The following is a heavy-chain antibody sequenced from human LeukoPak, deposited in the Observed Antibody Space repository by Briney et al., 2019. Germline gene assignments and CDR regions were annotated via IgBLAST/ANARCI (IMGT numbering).Heavy chain of an antibody. CDR3: ARDKLEMTTIFPYYYGMDV. Sequence: PGGSLRLSCAASGFTFSSYEMNWVRQAPGKGLEWVSYISSSGSTIYYADSVKGRFTISRDNAKNSLSLQMNSLRAEDTAVYYCARDKLEMTTIFPYYYGMDVRGQGTTVTVSS. D-gene: IGHD5-24*01. J-gene: IGHJ6*02. CDR2: ISSSGSTI. V-gene: IGHV3-48*03. CDR1: GFTFSSYE.